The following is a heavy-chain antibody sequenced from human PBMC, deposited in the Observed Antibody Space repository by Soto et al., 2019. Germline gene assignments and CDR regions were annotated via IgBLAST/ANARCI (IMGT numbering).Heavy chain of an antibody. V-gene: IGHV3-49*04. J-gene: IGHJ6*02. CDR2: IRSKAYGGTT. D-gene: IGHD3-3*01. CDR3: TRYYDFWSGSWGYYYGMDV. Sequence: PGGSLRLSCTASGLTFGDYAMSWVRQAPGKGLEWVGFIRSKAYGGTTEYAASVKGRFTISRDDSKSIAYLQMNSLKTEDTAVYYCTRYYDFWSGSWGYYYGMDVWGQGTTVTVSS. CDR1: GLTFGDYA.